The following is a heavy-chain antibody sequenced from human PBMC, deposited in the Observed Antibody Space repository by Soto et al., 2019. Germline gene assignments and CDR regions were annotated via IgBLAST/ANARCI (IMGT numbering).Heavy chain of an antibody. D-gene: IGHD5-12*01. J-gene: IGHJ4*02. Sequence: SETLCLPCTVSGGSFSAYCWSRARPPPGKGLEWIGNIHYNGNTKYNPSPKSRVTMSVDTSKNQFSLKLISVTAADTAKYFCAREGNLGRWLQPLDFWGQGTLVT. V-gene: IGHV4-59*01. CDR1: GGSFSAYC. CDR3: AREGNLGRWLQPLDF. CDR2: IHYNGNT.